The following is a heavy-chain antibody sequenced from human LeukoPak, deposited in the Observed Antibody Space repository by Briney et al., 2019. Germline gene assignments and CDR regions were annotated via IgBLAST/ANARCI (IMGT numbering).Heavy chain of an antibody. CDR1: GDSFTTHW. Sequence: SETLSLTCTVSGDSFTTHWWSWIRQPPGRGLEWIGYISYLGSTNYNPSLESRVTISIDTSKNGVPLMLTSVTAADTAVYYCASDSISMTAFDAWGQGTMVTVSS. CDR3: ASDSISMTAFDA. V-gene: IGHV4-59*11. D-gene: IGHD3-22*01. CDR2: ISYLGST. J-gene: IGHJ3*01.